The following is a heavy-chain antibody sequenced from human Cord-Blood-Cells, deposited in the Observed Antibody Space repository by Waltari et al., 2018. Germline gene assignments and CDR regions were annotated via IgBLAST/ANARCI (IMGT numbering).Heavy chain of an antibody. CDR3: ARDIPPIAAAGIGWFDP. CDR1: GYTFTGYY. D-gene: IGHD6-13*01. Sequence: QVQLVQSGAEVKKPGASVKVSCKASGYTFTGYYMHWVRQAPGQGLEWMGWINPNSGGTNYAQKFQGRVTMTRDTSISTAYMELSRLRSDDTAVYYCARDIPPIAAAGIGWFDPWGQGTLVTVSS. CDR2: INPNSGGT. V-gene: IGHV1-2*02. J-gene: IGHJ5*02.